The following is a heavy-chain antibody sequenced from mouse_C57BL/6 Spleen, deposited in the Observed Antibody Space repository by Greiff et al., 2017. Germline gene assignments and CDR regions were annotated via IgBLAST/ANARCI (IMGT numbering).Heavy chain of an antibody. V-gene: IGHV14-4*01. Sequence: EVMLVESGAELVRPGASVKLSCTASGFNIKDDYMHWVKQRPEQGLEWIGWIDPENGDTEYASKFQGKATITADTSSNTAYLQLSSLTSEDTAVYYCTTRGDYDGDVWYFDVWGTGTTVTVSS. CDR1: GFNIKDDY. D-gene: IGHD2-4*01. J-gene: IGHJ1*03. CDR2: IDPENGDT. CDR3: TTRGDYDGDVWYFDV.